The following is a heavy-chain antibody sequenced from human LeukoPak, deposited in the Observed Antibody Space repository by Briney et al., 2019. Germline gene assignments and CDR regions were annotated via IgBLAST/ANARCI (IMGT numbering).Heavy chain of an antibody. CDR3: ARESCTNGVCYGRYGMDV. Sequence: ASVKASCKASGGTFSSYAISWVRQAPGQGLEWMGGIIPIFGTANYAQKFQGRVTITADESTSTAYMELSSLRSEDTAVYYCARESCTNGVCYGRYGMDVWGQGTTVTVSS. J-gene: IGHJ6*02. V-gene: IGHV1-69*13. CDR1: GGTFSSYA. D-gene: IGHD2-8*01. CDR2: IIPIFGTA.